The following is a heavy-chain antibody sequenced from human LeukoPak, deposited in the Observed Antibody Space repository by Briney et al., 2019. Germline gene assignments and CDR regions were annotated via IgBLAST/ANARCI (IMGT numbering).Heavy chain of an antibody. CDR2: ISSSSSYI. CDR1: GFTFSSYG. J-gene: IGHJ4*02. V-gene: IGHV3-21*01. Sequence: PGGSLRLSCAASGFTFSSYGMNWVRQAPGKGLEWVSSISSSSSYIYYADSVKGRFTISRDNFKNTLYLQMNSLRAEDTAVYYCARGSFYYDSSGYLYYFDYWGQGTLVTVSS. D-gene: IGHD3-22*01. CDR3: ARGSFYYDSSGYLYYFDY.